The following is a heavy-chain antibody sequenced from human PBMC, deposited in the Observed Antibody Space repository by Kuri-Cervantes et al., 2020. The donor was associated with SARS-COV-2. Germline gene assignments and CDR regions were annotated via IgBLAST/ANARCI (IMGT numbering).Heavy chain of an antibody. J-gene: IGHJ4*02. CDR2: ISSGSDYI. Sequence: GESLKISCVASGFTFRSYGVTWVRQAPGRGLEWVSSISSGSDYIYYADSVKGRFSVSRDNAENSLSLQMNSLTAGDTAVYYCARGRGYCDGGGCYSTGFSFDYWGQGALVTVSS. CDR1: GFTFRSYG. V-gene: IGHV3-21*01. D-gene: IGHD2-15*01. CDR3: ARGRGYCDGGGCYSTGFSFDY.